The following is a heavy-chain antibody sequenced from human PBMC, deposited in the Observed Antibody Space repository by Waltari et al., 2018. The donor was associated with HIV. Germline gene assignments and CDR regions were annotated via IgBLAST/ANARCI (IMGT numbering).Heavy chain of an antibody. D-gene: IGHD1-26*01. V-gene: IGHV3-74*01. CDR3: ARARVGASASLTD. CDR1: GITLRSYW. Sequence: EVQLVESGGGLVQPGGSLRLSCAASGITLRSYWMPWGRQAPGKGLVWVSRINSDGSSTSYADSVKGRFTISRDNAKNTLYLQMNSLRAEDTAVYYCARARVGASASLTDWGQGTLVTVSS. CDR2: INSDGSST. J-gene: IGHJ4*02.